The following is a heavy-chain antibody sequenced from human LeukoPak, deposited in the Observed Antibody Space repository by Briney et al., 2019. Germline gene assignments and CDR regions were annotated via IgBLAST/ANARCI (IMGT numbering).Heavy chain of an antibody. CDR2: ISWNSGSI. Sequence: GGSLRLSCAASGFTFDDYAMHWVRQAPGKGLEWVSGISWNSGSIGYADSVKGRFTISRDDAKNSLYLQMNSLRAEDTAVYYCARDNIAAYGLENYFDYWGQGTLVTVSS. D-gene: IGHD6-25*01. CDR1: GFTFDDYA. J-gene: IGHJ4*02. CDR3: ARDNIAAYGLENYFDY. V-gene: IGHV3-9*01.